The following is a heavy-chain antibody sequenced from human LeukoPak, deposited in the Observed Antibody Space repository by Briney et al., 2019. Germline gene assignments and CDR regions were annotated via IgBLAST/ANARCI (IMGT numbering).Heavy chain of an antibody. CDR1: GYTFTIHD. D-gene: IGHD2-2*01. Sequence: GASAKVSCKASGYTFTIHDINWVRQATGQGLEWMGWMNPNSGNTGYAQKFQSRGTITTNTSIRTAYMELSNLRSEDTAVYYCVLVVPDKWGYAFDIWGQATMVTVSS. CDR3: VLVVPDKWGYAFDI. CDR2: MNPNSGNT. J-gene: IGHJ3*02. V-gene: IGHV1-8*01.